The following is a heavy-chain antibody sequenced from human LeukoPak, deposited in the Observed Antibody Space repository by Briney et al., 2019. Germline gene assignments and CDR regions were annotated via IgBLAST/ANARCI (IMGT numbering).Heavy chain of an antibody. CDR1: GGSFSGYY. V-gene: IGHV4-34*01. Sequence: PSETLSLTCAVYGGSFSGYYWSWIRQPPGKGLEWIGEINHSGSTNYNPSLKSRVTISVDTSKNQFSLKLSSVTAADTAVYYCARGRGYSSGGSCYRFDPWGQGTLVTVSS. CDR3: ARGRGYSSGGSCYRFDP. J-gene: IGHJ5*02. D-gene: IGHD2-15*01. CDR2: INHSGST.